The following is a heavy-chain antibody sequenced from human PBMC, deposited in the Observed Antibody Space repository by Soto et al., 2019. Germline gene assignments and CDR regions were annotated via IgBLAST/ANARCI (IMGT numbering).Heavy chain of an antibody. CDR2: IWYDGSNK. CDR1: GFTFSSYG. Sequence: QVQLVESGGGVVQPGRSLRLSCAASGFTFSSYGMHWVRQAPGKGLEWVAVIWYDGSNKYDADSVKGRFTISRDNSKNTVYLQMNSLRAEDTAVYYCARGLGNYYHAMDVWGQGTTVTVSS. V-gene: IGHV3-33*01. CDR3: ARGLGNYYHAMDV. J-gene: IGHJ6*02. D-gene: IGHD7-27*01.